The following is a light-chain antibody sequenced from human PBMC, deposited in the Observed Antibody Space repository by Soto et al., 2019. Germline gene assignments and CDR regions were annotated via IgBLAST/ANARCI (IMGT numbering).Light chain of an antibody. V-gene: IGLV2-14*01. CDR3: SAYTGTLTLYV. Sequence: QSALTQPASVSGSPGQSITISCTGTSCDVGGYYYVSWYQQPPGKAPKVMFYDVSNRPSGVSDRFSGSKSGNTASLTISGLQAEDEAEYYCSAYTGTLTLYVFGSGTKLTVL. CDR1: SCDVGGYYY. J-gene: IGLJ1*01. CDR2: DVS.